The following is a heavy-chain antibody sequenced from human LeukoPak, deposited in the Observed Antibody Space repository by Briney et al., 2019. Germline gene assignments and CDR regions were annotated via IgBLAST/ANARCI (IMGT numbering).Heavy chain of an antibody. CDR2: IIPIFGTA. Sequence: GASVKVSCKASGGTFSSYAISWVRQAPGQGLEWMGGIIPIFGTANYAQKFQGRVTITADESTSTAYMELSSLRSEDTAVYYCARRVVTTLTTRYYYYGMDVWGQGTTVTVSS. V-gene: IGHV1-69*13. CDR3: ARRVVTTLTTRYYYYGMDV. CDR1: GGTFSSYA. J-gene: IGHJ6*02. D-gene: IGHD4-23*01.